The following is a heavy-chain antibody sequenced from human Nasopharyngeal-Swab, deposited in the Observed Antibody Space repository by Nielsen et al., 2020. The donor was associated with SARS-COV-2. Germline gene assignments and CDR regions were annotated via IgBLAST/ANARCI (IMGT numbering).Heavy chain of an antibody. V-gene: IGHV5-10-1*01. CDR2: IDPSDSYT. CDR1: GYSFTSYW. D-gene: IGHD1-7*01. Sequence: KVSCKGSGYSFTSYWISWVRQMPGKGLEWMGRIDPSDSYTNYSPSFQGHVTISADKSISTAYLQWSSLTASDTAMYYCAKTGTARDAFDIWGQGTMVTVSS. CDR3: AKTGTARDAFDI. J-gene: IGHJ3*02.